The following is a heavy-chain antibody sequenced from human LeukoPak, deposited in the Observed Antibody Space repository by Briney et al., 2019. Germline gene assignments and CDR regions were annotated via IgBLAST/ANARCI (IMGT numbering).Heavy chain of an antibody. Sequence: GGSLRLSCAASGFTFSSYAMSWVRQAPGKGLEWVSAISGSGGSTYYADSVKGRFTISRDNAKNSLYLQMNSLRAEDTAVYYCARDPGDYHFDYWGQGTLVTVSS. CDR2: ISGSGGST. D-gene: IGHD4-17*01. V-gene: IGHV3-23*01. J-gene: IGHJ4*02. CDR3: ARDPGDYHFDY. CDR1: GFTFSSYA.